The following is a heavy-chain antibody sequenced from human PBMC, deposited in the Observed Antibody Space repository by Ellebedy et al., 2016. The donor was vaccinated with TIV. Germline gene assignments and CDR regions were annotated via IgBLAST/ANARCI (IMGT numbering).Heavy chain of an antibody. CDR3: ARALMPGYSYGKIDY. J-gene: IGHJ4*01. D-gene: IGHD5-18*01. CDR1: GFTFSSYA. CDR2: ITGSGGST. V-gene: IGHV3-23*01. Sequence: PGGSLRLSFAASGFTFSSYAVNWVRKAPGKGLEWVSSITGSGGSTYYADSVKGRFTISRDNSKNTRYLQMNSLRAEDTAVYYCARALMPGYSYGKIDYWGQGTQVTVSS.